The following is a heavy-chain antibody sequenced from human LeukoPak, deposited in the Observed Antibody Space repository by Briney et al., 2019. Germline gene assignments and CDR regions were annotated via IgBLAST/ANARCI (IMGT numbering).Heavy chain of an antibody. D-gene: IGHD2-15*01. V-gene: IGHV1-8*01. CDR1: GYTFTSYD. J-gene: IGHJ4*02. CDR3: ASGLRYCSGGSCYPRYFDY. CDR2: MNPNSGNT. Sequence: ASVKVSCKASGYTFTSYDINWVRQATGQRLEWMGWMNPNSGNTGYAQRFQGRVTMTRNTSISTAYMELSSLRSEDTAVYYCASGLRYCSGGSCYPRYFDYWGQGTLVTVSS.